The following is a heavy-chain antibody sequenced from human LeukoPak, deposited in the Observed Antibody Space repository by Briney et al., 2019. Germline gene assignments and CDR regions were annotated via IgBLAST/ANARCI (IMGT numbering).Heavy chain of an antibody. D-gene: IGHD4-11*01. J-gene: IGHJ4*02. Sequence: SETLSLTCSVSGDSISSSHYYWGWIRQSPGKGLEWIGSIYSGGETHYNPSLNSRVSIFLDTSKNRFSLNLISVTATDTAVYYCVRDYSNFVQGDWGQGTLVTVSS. CDR3: VRDYSNFVQGD. V-gene: IGHV4-39*02. CDR2: IYSGGET. CDR1: GDSISSSHYY.